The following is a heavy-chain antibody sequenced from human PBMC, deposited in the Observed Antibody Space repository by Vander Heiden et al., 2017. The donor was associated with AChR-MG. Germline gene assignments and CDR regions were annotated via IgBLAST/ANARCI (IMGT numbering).Heavy chain of an antibody. CDR1: GGSISSSCYY. D-gene: IGHD2-2*01. Sequence: QLQLQESGPGLVKPSETLSLTCTVSGGSISSSCYYWGWIRQPPGKGLEWIGSIYYSGSTYYNPSLKSRVTISVDTSKNQFSLKLSSVTAADTAVYYCARHAAEYCSSTSCHYWYFDLWGRGTLVTVSS. V-gene: IGHV4-39*01. CDR3: ARHAAEYCSSTSCHYWYFDL. J-gene: IGHJ2*01. CDR2: IYYSGST.